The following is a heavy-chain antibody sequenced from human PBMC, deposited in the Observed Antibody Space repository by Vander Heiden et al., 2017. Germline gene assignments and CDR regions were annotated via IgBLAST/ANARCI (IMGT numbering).Heavy chain of an antibody. D-gene: IGHD5-12*01. Sequence: QVQLVESGGGGVQPGRSLRLPCAASGFTLRSSGMHWVRQAPGKGLEWVAVISYDGSNKYYADSVKGRFTISRDNSKNTLYLQMNSLRAEDTAVYYCAKAKRNERWLQPKTYYFDYWGQGTLVTVSS. J-gene: IGHJ4*02. CDR1: GFTLRSSG. CDR3: AKAKRNERWLQPKTYYFDY. CDR2: ISYDGSNK. V-gene: IGHV3-30*18.